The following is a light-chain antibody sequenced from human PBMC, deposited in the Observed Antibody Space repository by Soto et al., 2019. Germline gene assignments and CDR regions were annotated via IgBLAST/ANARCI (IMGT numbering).Light chain of an antibody. CDR3: SSYTDSSNYV. CDR1: SSDVGGYNY. J-gene: IGLJ1*01. CDR2: EVN. V-gene: IGLV2-8*01. Sequence: QSVLTQPPSASGSPGQSVAISCTGTSSDVGGYNYVSWYQQHPGKAPKLMIYEVNKRPSGVPDRFSGSKSGNTASLTVSGLQAEDEADYYCSSYTDSSNYVFGTGTKVTAL.